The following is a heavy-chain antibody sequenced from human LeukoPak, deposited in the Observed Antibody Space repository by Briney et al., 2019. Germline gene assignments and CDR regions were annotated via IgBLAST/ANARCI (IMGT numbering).Heavy chain of an antibody. J-gene: IGHJ4*02. CDR1: GFTFDDYT. Sequence: GGSLRLSCAASGFTFDDYTMHWVRQATGKGLEWVSAIGPTGDTYYPGSVKGRFTISRENARNSLYLQMNSLRAGDTAVYYCARAVPLARGVNYYDYWGQGTLVAVSS. V-gene: IGHV3-13*01. CDR2: IGPTGDT. CDR3: ARAVPLARGVNYYDY. D-gene: IGHD3-10*01.